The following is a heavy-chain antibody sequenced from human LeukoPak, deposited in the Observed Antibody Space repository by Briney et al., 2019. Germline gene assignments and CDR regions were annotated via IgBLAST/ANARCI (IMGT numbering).Heavy chain of an antibody. J-gene: IGHJ3*02. Sequence: ASVNVSCKASGYTFTGYYMHWVRQAPGQGLEWMGWINPNSGGTNYAQNFQGRATMTRDTSISTAYMELSRLRSDDTAVYYCARPGYYDSSGYYYDDAFDIWGQGTMVTVSS. CDR1: GYTFTGYY. V-gene: IGHV1-2*02. D-gene: IGHD3-22*01. CDR3: ARPGYYDSSGYYYDDAFDI. CDR2: INPNSGGT.